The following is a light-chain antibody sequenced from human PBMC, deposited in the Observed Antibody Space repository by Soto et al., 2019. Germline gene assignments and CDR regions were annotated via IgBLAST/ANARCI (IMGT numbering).Light chain of an antibody. CDR1: QTVTDN. V-gene: IGKV3-15*01. CDR2: GAS. CDR3: QQSYTWPRT. Sequence: DIEMTQSPGTLSVSPGERATLSCRASQTVTDNLAWYQQKPGQAPRLLIYGASTRASGIPARFSGSGSGTDFTLTISSLQSEDFAVYYCQQSYTWPRTFGQGTKVE. J-gene: IGKJ1*01.